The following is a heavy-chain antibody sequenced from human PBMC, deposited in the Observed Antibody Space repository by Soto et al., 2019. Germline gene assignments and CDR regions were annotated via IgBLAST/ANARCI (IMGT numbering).Heavy chain of an antibody. D-gene: IGHD3-9*01. Sequence: EVQLLESGGGLVQPGGSLSLSCAASGFIFSNYAMNWVRQAPGKGLEWVSAVGGNGLDTYYADSVKGRFTISRDNSKNTLYLQMNSLSAEDTAVYYCAGRTGYPFDYWGQGTLVTVSS. J-gene: IGHJ4*02. CDR2: VGGNGLDT. V-gene: IGHV3-23*01. CDR3: AGRTGYPFDY. CDR1: GFIFSNYA.